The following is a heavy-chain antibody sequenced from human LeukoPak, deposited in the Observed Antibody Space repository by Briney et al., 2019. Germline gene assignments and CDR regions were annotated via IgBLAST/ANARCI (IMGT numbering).Heavy chain of an antibody. D-gene: IGHD4-17*01. CDR1: GFTFDDYA. CDR3: ARADHGDYPGGYYYYYMDV. CDR2: ISWNSGSI. J-gene: IGHJ6*03. Sequence: PGRSLRLSCAASGFTFDDYAMHWVRQAPGKGLEWVSGISWNSGSIGYADSVKGRFTISRDNAKNSLYLQMNSLRAEDTALYYCARADHGDYPGGYYYYYMDVWGKGTTVTVSS. V-gene: IGHV3-9*01.